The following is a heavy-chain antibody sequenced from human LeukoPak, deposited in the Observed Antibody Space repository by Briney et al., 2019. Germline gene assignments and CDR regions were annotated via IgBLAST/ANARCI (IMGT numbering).Heavy chain of an antibody. J-gene: IGHJ4*02. D-gene: IGHD1-26*01. V-gene: IGHV3-30*18. Sequence: GGSLRLSCAASGFTFSSYGMHWVRQAPGKGLEWVAVISYDGSNKYYADSVEGRFTISRDNSKNTLYLQMNSLRAEDTAVYYCAKLRYSGSYTGFGYWGQGTLVTVSS. CDR3: AKLRYSGSYTGFGY. CDR1: GFTFSSYG. CDR2: ISYDGSNK.